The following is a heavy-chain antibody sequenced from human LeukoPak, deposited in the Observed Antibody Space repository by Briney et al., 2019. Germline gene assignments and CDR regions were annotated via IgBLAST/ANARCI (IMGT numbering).Heavy chain of an antibody. CDR3: ATSALDIVVVPANGAFDI. Sequence: ASVKDSCKASGYTFTSYFMHWVRQAPGQGLEWMGLINPRGGSTRYAQKFQGRVTMTEDTSTDTAYMELSSLRSEDTAVYYCATSALDIVVVPANGAFDIWGQGTMVTVSS. V-gene: IGHV1-46*01. CDR1: GYTFTSYF. J-gene: IGHJ3*02. CDR2: INPRGGST. D-gene: IGHD2-2*01.